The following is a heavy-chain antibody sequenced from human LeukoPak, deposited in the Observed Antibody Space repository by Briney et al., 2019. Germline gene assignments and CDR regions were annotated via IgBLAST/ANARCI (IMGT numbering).Heavy chain of an antibody. CDR2: IYPADSDT. D-gene: IGHD3-3*01. CDR1: GYRFSNYW. J-gene: IGHJ4*02. CDR3: ARQATNRVVSDY. Sequence: GESLKISFEGSGYRFSNYWIAWVRPMPGKGLEWMGIIYPADSDTRYSPSFQGQVTISADKSISTAYLQWSSLKASDTAMYYCARQATNRVVSDYWGQGTLVTVSS. V-gene: IGHV5-51*01.